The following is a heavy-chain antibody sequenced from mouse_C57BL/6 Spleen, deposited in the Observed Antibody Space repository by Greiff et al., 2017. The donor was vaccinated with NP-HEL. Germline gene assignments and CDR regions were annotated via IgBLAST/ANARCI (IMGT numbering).Heavy chain of an antibody. V-gene: IGHV1-19*01. CDR2: FNPYNGGT. Sequence: VQLQQSGPVLVKPGASVKMSCKASGYPFTDFYMNWVKRSHGKSLDWIGAFNPYNGGTSYNQQFKGKAPLTVDKSSSTAYMEHNSLTSEEAAVYYCARNYGSSSFDYWGQGTTLTVSS. D-gene: IGHD1-1*01. CDR1: GYPFTDFY. J-gene: IGHJ2*01. CDR3: ARNYGSSSFDY.